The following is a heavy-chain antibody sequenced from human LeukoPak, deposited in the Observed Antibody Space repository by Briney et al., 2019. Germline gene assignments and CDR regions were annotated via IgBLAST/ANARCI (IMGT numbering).Heavy chain of an antibody. CDR2: IYPGDSDT. CDR3: ARIPYYYDGSGYHFDY. Sequence: GESLKISCKGSGYSFTSYWIGWVRQMPGKGLEWMGIIYPGDSDTRYSPSFQGQVTISADKSISTAYLQWSSLKASDTAMYYCARIPYYYDGSGYHFDYWGQGTLVTVSS. V-gene: IGHV5-51*01. J-gene: IGHJ4*02. CDR1: GYSFTSYW. D-gene: IGHD3-22*01.